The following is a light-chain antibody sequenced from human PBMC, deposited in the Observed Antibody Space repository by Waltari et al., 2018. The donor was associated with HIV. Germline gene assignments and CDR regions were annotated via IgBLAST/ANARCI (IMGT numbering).Light chain of an antibody. CDR2: GAS. CDR1: QSVSSN. CDR3: QQYNNWPPLFT. J-gene: IGKJ3*01. V-gene: IGKV3-15*01. Sequence: EIVRTQSPATLSVSPGERATLSCRASQSVSSNLAWYQQKPGQAPRPLIYGASTRATGIPARFSGSGSGAEFTLTISSLQSEVFAVYCCQQYNNWPPLFTFGPGTKVDI.